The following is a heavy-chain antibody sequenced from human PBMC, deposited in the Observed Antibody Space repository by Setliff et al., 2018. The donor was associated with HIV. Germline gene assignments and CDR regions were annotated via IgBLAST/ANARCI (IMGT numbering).Heavy chain of an antibody. Sequence: GGSLRLSCVASGFTFDEYALHWVRQAPGKGLEWVSYISSSGGTIYYADSVKGRFTISRDNAKNSLYLQMNSLRAEDTAVYYCARDSSSWYEFYFDCWGQGTLVTVSS. CDR3: ARDSSSWYEFYFDC. CDR1: GFTFDEYA. V-gene: IGHV3-48*03. J-gene: IGHJ4*02. CDR2: ISSSGGTI. D-gene: IGHD6-13*01.